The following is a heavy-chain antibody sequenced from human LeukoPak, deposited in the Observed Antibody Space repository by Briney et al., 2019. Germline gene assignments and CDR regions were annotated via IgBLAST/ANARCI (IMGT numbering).Heavy chain of an antibody. CDR3: ATGYTSNCPYN. CDR2: IYYSGST. V-gene: IGHV4-39*01. J-gene: IGHJ4*02. CDR1: GGSIISSSYY. D-gene: IGHD6-13*01. Sequence: SETLSLTCTVSGGSIISSSYYWGWLRQPPGTGLEWIGTIYYSGSTYYNPSLKSRVTISVDTSKNQFSLKLRSVTAADTAVYYCATGYTSNCPYNWGQGTLVTVSS.